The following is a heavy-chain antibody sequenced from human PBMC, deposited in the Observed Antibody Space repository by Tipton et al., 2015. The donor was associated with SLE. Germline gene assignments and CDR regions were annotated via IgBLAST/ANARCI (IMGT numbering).Heavy chain of an antibody. D-gene: IGHD4-17*01. J-gene: IGHJ4*02. Sequence: TLSLTCAVSGVSITSGTYWTWIRQQPGKGLEWIGYIDYSGRTHYNPSPNSRVTISGDTSKNQFSLRLSSVTAADTAVYYCAGGELRYGDYDFYYWGQGSLVTVSS. CDR3: AGGELRYGDYDFYY. CDR1: GVSITSGTY. CDR2: IDYSGRT. V-gene: IGHV4-31*11.